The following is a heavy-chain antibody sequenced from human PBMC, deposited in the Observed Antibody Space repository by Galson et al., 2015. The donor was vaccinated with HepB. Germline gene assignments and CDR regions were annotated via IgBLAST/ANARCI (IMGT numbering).Heavy chain of an antibody. D-gene: IGHD6-13*01. Sequence: SLRLSCAASGFTFSSYAMSWVRQAPGKGLEWVSAISGSGGSTYYADSVKGRFTISRDNSKNTLYLQMNSLRAEDTAVYYCAKDWNLYSSSWYYFDYWGQGTLVTVSS. CDR2: ISGSGGST. V-gene: IGHV3-23*01. J-gene: IGHJ4*02. CDR1: GFTFSSYA. CDR3: AKDWNLYSSSWYYFDY.